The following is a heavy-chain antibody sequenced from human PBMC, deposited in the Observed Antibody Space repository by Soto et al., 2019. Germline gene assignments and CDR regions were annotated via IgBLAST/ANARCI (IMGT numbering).Heavy chain of an antibody. CDR3: AKGGEGSCSQTSCLYFSDS. D-gene: IGHD2-15*01. CDR1: GFTFSTYP. J-gene: IGHJ4*02. V-gene: IGHV3-23*01. CDR2: ISGRGDSS. Sequence: EVQLLDSGGGLLQPGGSRRLSCAASGFTFSTYPMSWVRQAPGRGLEWVSTISGRGDSSYYATSVKGRFTISRDNSRNTLDLQMNSLRVEDTAVYYCAKGGEGSCSQTSCLYFSDSWGQGTLVTVSS.